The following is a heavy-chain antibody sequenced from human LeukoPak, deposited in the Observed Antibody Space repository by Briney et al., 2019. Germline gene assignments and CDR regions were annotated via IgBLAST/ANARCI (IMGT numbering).Heavy chain of an antibody. Sequence: PGGSLRLSCAASGFTFSSYAMHWVRQAPGKGLEWVAVISYDGSNKYYADSVKGRFTISRDNSKNTLYLQMNSLRAEDTAVYYCARDGGTVAGTENLFDYWGQGTLVTVSS. D-gene: IGHD6-19*01. CDR3: ARDGGTVAGTENLFDY. J-gene: IGHJ4*02. CDR2: ISYDGSNK. V-gene: IGHV3-30-3*01. CDR1: GFTFSSYA.